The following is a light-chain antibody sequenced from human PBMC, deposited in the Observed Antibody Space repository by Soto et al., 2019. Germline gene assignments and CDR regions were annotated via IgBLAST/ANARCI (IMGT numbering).Light chain of an antibody. V-gene: IGKV3-20*01. CDR2: GAS. J-gene: IGKJ4*01. CDR3: KQYGSSPGLT. Sequence: EIVLTQSPGTLSLSPGERATLSCRASQSVSSSYLAWYQQKPGQAPMLLIYGASSIATGIPDRFSGSRSGTDFTLTIRRLETEDFAVYYCKQYGSSPGLTFGGGTKVEIK. CDR1: QSVSSSY.